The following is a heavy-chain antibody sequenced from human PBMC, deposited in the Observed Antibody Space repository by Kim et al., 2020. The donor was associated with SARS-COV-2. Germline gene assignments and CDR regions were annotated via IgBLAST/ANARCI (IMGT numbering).Heavy chain of an antibody. J-gene: IGHJ2*01. D-gene: IGHD3-3*01. CDR2: IYYSWST. CDR1: GGSISSYY. V-gene: IGHV4-59*01. CDR3: ARDHREWLQYTANWYFDL. Sequence: SETLSLTCTVSGGSISSYYWSWIRQPPGKGLEWIGYIYYSWSTNYNPSLKSRVTISVDTSKNQSSLKLSSVTAADTAVYYCARDHREWLQYTANWYFDLWGRGTLVTVSS.